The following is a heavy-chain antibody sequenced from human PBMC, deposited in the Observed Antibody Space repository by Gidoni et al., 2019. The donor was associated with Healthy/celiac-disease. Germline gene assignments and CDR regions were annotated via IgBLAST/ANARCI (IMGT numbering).Heavy chain of an antibody. CDR2: ISWNSGSI. Sequence: EVQLVESGGGLVQPGRSLRLSCAASGFTFDDYAMHWVRQAPGKGLEWVSGISWNSGSIGYADSVKGRFTISRDNAKNSLYLQMNSLRAEDTALYYCAKDMAGTTQDYYGMDVWGQGTTVTVSS. V-gene: IGHV3-9*01. CDR1: GFTFDDYA. J-gene: IGHJ6*02. CDR3: AKDMAGTTQDYYGMDV. D-gene: IGHD1-7*01.